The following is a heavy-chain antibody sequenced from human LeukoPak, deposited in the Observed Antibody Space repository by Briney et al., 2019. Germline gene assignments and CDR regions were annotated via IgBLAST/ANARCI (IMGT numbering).Heavy chain of an antibody. CDR1: GYTFKRYA. Sequence: VASVKVSCKASGYTFKRYAISWVRQAPGQGLEWMGWINPMNGNTNEAERFQGRVIMTTDTSTRTAYMELRSLRSDDTAVYYCARDKTGAVAGTPLDYWGQGTLVTVSS. CDR2: INPMNGNT. D-gene: IGHD6-19*01. V-gene: IGHV1-18*01. J-gene: IGHJ4*02. CDR3: ARDKTGAVAGTPLDY.